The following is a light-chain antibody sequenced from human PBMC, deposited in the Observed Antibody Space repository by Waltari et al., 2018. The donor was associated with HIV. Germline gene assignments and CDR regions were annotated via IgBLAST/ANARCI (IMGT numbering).Light chain of an antibody. J-gene: IGKJ2*01. CDR1: QIISSW. Sequence: DIQMTQSPSTLSASVGDRVTITCRASQIISSWLAWYQQKPGKAPKLLIYKASNLESGVPLRFSGSGSGTEFTLTISSLQPDDFATYYCQQYNSYPYTFGQGTKLEIK. CDR3: QQYNSYPYT. V-gene: IGKV1-5*03. CDR2: KAS.